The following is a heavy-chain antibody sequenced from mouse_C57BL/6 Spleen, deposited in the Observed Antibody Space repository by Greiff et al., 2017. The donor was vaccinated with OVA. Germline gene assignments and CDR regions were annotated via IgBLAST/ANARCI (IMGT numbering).Heavy chain of an antibody. CDR1: GFTFSSYA. J-gene: IGHJ2*01. Sequence: EVKLMESGGGLVKPGGSLKLSCAASGFTFSSYAMSWVRQTPEKRLEWVATISDGGSYTYYPDNVKGRFTISRDNAKNNLYLQMSHLKSEDTAMYYCARGPHFDYWGQGTTLTVSS. V-gene: IGHV5-4*03. CDR2: ISDGGSYT. CDR3: ARGPHFDY.